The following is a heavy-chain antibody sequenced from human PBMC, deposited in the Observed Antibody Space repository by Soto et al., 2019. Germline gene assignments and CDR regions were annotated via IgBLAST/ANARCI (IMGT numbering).Heavy chain of an antibody. V-gene: IGHV3-23*01. J-gene: IGHJ4*02. CDR2: ISGSGGST. Sequence: GGSLRLSCAASGFTFISYAMSWVRQAPGKGLEWVSAISGSGGSTYYADSVKGRFTISRDNSKNTLYLQMNSLRAEDTAVYYCAKREQLASYYFDYWGQGTLVTVSS. CDR3: AKREQLASYYFDY. D-gene: IGHD6-13*01. CDR1: GFTFISYA.